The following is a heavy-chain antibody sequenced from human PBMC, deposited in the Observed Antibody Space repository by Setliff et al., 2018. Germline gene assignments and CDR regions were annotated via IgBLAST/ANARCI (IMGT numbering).Heavy chain of an antibody. D-gene: IGHD6-19*01. CDR3: VRHLWGRWVAASSDYFDY. CDR2: FFHTGST. Sequence: SETLSLTCTVSGYSISSGYYWGWIRQPPGKGLEWLGSFFHTGSTYYKSSLESRVTMSVDTSNNQFSLKLNSVTAADTAVYYCVRHLWGRWVAASSDYFDYWGQGSLVTSPQ. V-gene: IGHV4-38-2*02. CDR1: GYSISSGYY. J-gene: IGHJ4*02.